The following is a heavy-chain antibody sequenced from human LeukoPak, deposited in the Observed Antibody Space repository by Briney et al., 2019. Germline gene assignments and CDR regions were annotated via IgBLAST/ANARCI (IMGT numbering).Heavy chain of an antibody. Sequence: GRSLRLSCAASGFSFRSYGMHWVRQAPGKGLEWVAVISYDASHKYYADSVKGRFTISRDKSKNTLYLQMNSLRAEDTAVYYCARDQTVADWGQGTLVTVSS. CDR2: ISYDASHK. D-gene: IGHD2-15*01. CDR3: ARDQTVAD. CDR1: GFSFRSYG. J-gene: IGHJ4*02. V-gene: IGHV3-30*03.